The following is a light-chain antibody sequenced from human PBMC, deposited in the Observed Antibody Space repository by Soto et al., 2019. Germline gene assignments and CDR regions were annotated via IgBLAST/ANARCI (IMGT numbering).Light chain of an antibody. V-gene: IGLV2-23*03. Sequence: QSALTQPASVSGSPGQSIAISCTGTTNDVGSYNLVSWYQQHPGKAPKLMIFEGSKRPSGVSNRFSGSKADNTASLTISGLQAEDEAEYYCCSYAGSNTFVFGGGTTLTVL. CDR1: TNDVGSYNL. CDR3: CSYAGSNTFV. CDR2: EGS. J-gene: IGLJ2*01.